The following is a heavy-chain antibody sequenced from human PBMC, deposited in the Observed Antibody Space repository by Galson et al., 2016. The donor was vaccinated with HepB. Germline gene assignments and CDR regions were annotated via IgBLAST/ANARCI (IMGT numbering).Heavy chain of an antibody. V-gene: IGHV3-30*04. Sequence: SLRLSCAASGFTFSNYAFHWVRQAPAKGLEWVAVVSFDGKNKHYADSVKGRFTVSRDNSNNTVFLQMDDLRPDDTAVYYCARREWELDDWGQGTLVIVSS. CDR1: GFTFSNYA. CDR3: ARREWELDD. D-gene: IGHD1-26*01. CDR2: VSFDGKNK. J-gene: IGHJ4*02.